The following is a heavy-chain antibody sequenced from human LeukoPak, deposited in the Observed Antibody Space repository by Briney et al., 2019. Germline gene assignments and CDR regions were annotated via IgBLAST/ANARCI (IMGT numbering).Heavy chain of an antibody. Sequence: GASVKVSCKASGYTFTSYDINWVRQATGQGLEWMGWMNPNSGNTGYAQKFQGRVTMTRNTSISTAYMELSSLRSEDTAVYYCARDFRIAARLGIGYWGQGTLVTVSS. D-gene: IGHD6-6*01. CDR1: GYTFTSYD. CDR3: ARDFRIAARLGIGY. V-gene: IGHV1-8*01. CDR2: MNPNSGNT. J-gene: IGHJ4*02.